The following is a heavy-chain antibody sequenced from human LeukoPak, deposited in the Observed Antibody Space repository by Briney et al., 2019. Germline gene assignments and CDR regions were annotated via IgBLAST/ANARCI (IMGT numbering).Heavy chain of an antibody. V-gene: IGHV3-48*03. Sequence: PGGSLRLSCAASGFSSSSYEMNWVRQAPGKGLEWLSYISSRGNTIYYAESVKGRFTISRDNAKISLYLQMNSLRVEDTAIYYCARSLGPTRPFDYWGQGTLLIVSS. CDR3: ARSLGPTRPFDY. CDR2: ISSRGNTI. CDR1: GFSSSSYE. D-gene: IGHD5-24*01. J-gene: IGHJ4*02.